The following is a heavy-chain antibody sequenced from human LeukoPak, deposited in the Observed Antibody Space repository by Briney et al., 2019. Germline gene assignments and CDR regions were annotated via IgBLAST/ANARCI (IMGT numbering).Heavy chain of an antibody. CDR1: GFTFSSYW. CDR3: ARGAEEAIFGVVIPDY. CDR2: IKQDGSEK. J-gene: IGHJ4*02. Sequence: PGGSLRLSCAASGFTFSSYWMSWVRQAPGKGLEWVANIKQDGSEKYYVGSVKGRFTISRDNAKNSLYLQMNSLRAEDTAVYYCARGAEEAIFGVVIPDYWGQGTLVTVSS. V-gene: IGHV3-7*01. D-gene: IGHD3-3*01.